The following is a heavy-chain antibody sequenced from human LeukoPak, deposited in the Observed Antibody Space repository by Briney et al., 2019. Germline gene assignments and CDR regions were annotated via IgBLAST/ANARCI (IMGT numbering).Heavy chain of an antibody. CDR1: GFSLSTSGMC. V-gene: IGHV2-70*11. CDR3: GRILSSGWNYMDV. D-gene: IGHD6-19*01. J-gene: IGHJ6*03. CDR2: IDWDDDK. Sequence: SGPALAKPTQPLTLTCTFSGFSLSTSGMCVSWIRQPPGKALEWLARIDWDDDKYYSTSLKTRLTISKDTSKNQVVLTMTNMDPVDTATYYCGRILSSGWNYMDVWGKGTTVTVSS.